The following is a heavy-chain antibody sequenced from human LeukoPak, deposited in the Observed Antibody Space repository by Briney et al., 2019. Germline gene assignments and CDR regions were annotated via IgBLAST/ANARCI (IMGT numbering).Heavy chain of an antibody. J-gene: IGHJ4*02. Sequence: GGSLRLSCAVSGFTFSSYSMNWVRQAPGKGLEWVSYISSSSSTIYYADSVKGRFTISRDNAKNSLYLQMNSLRAEDTAVYYCARDVGHYDILTDSFDYWGQGTLVTVSS. V-gene: IGHV3-48*04. D-gene: IGHD3-9*01. CDR1: GFTFSSYS. CDR2: ISSSSSTI. CDR3: ARDVGHYDILTDSFDY.